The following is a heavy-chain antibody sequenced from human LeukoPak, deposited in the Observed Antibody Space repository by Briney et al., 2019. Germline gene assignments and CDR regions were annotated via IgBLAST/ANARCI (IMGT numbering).Heavy chain of an antibody. V-gene: IGHV4-4*07. J-gene: IGHJ4*02. Sequence: PSETLSLTCTVSGGSISSYYWSWVRQPAGKGLEWIGRIYTSGSTNYNPSLKSRVTMSVDTSKNQFSLKLSSVTAADPAVYYCARSCLDSSGYYYFDYWGQGTLVTVSS. CDR2: IYTSGST. CDR1: GGSISSYY. CDR3: ARSCLDSSGYYYFDY. D-gene: IGHD3-22*01.